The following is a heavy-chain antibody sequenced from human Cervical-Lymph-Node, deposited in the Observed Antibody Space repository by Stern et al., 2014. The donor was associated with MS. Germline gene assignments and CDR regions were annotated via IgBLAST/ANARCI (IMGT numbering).Heavy chain of an antibody. V-gene: IGHV1-3*01. CDR3: AKVWYYDSSGCYYFDY. J-gene: IGHJ4*02. D-gene: IGHD3-22*01. Sequence: QVQLVQSGAEVKKPGASVKVSCKASGYTFTSYAMHWVRQAPGQRLEWMGWINAGNGNTKYSQKFQGRVTITRDTSASTAYMELSSLRSEDTAVYYCAKVWYYDSSGCYYFDYWGQGTLVTVSS. CDR1: GYTFTSYA. CDR2: INAGNGNT.